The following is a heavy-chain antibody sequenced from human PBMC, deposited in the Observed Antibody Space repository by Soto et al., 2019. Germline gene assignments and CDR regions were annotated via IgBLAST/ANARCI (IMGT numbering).Heavy chain of an antibody. CDR2: ISTYNGDT. CDR3: ARDQSWHDLVWWFDP. D-gene: IGHD1-1*01. CDR1: GYTFTRSG. V-gene: IGHV1-18*01. J-gene: IGHJ5*02. Sequence: ASVKVSCKASGYTFTRSGISWVRQAPGQGLEWMGWISTYNGDTNYAQTFQGRVTMTTDTSTSTVHMEVRSLTSEDTAVYYCARDQSWHDLVWWFDPWGQGTLVTVSS.